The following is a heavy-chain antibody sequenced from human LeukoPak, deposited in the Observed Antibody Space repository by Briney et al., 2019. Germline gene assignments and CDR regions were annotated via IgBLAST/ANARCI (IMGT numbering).Heavy chain of an antibody. CDR3: ARAGLYCSGGSCYLFDY. J-gene: IGHJ4*02. CDR2: IYSGGST. CDR1: GFTVSSNY. V-gene: IGHV3-53*01. Sequence: QSGGSMRLSCAASGFTVSSNYMSWVRQAPGKGLEWVSVIYSGGSTYYADSVKGRFTISRDNSKNTLYLQMNSLRAEDTAVYYCARAGLYCSGGSCYLFDYWGQGTLVTVSS. D-gene: IGHD2-15*01.